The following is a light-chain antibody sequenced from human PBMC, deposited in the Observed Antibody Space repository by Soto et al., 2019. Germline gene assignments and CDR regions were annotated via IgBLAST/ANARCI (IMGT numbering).Light chain of an antibody. J-gene: IGLJ1*01. V-gene: IGLV7-46*01. CDR2: DTS. Sequence: QTVVTQEPSLTVSPGGTVTLTCGSSTLAVTSGHYPHWFQQKPGQAPRTLIYDTSIKHSWTPARFSGSLLGGKAALTLSGAQPEDEADYYCLVIYTGVGEVFGTGTKLTVL. CDR3: LVIYTGVGEV. CDR1: TLAVTSGHY.